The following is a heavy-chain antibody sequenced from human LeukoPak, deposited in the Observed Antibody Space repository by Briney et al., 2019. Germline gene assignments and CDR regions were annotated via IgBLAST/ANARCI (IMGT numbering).Heavy chain of an antibody. CDR3: ARDWDAMNNCFDP. CDR2: ISTNSDIR. J-gene: IGHJ5*02. V-gene: IGHV1-18*01. CDR1: GYTFTNYG. Sequence: ASVKVSCKASGYTFTNYGVSWVRQAPGQGLEWMGWISTNSDIRTYAQTLQGRFTMTTDTATTTAYMELNNLTFDDTAVYYCARDWDAMNNCFDPWGQGTPVTVSS. D-gene: IGHD1-26*01.